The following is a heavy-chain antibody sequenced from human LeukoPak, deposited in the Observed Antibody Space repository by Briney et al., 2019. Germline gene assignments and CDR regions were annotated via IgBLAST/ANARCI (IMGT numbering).Heavy chain of an antibody. CDR3: ARHGGYCSSTSCFEYFQY. Sequence: PSETLSLTCTVSGGSISSSSNYWGWIRQPPGKGLEWIGSIYHSGSTYYNPSLKSRVTISVDTSKNQFSLKRNSVTAADTAVYYCARHGGYCSSTSCFEYFQYWGQGTLVTVPS. J-gene: IGHJ1*01. V-gene: IGHV4-39*01. CDR1: GGSISSSSNY. D-gene: IGHD2-2*01. CDR2: IYHSGST.